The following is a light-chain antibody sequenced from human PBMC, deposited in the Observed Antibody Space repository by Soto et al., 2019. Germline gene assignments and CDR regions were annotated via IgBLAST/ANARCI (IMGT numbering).Light chain of an antibody. CDR1: QSVSSNY. J-gene: IGKJ5*01. V-gene: IGKV3-20*01. CDR2: GAS. CDR3: QVSGT. Sequence: EIVLTQSPGTLSLSPGERATLSCRASQSVSSNYLGWYQQKPGQAPRLRIYGASSRATGIPDRFSGSGSGTDFTLTNSRLEPEDFAVFYCQVSGTFGQGTRLEIK.